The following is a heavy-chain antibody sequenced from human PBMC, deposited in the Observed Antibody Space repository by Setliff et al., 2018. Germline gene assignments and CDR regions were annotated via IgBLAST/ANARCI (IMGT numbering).Heavy chain of an antibody. D-gene: IGHD2-21*01. CDR1: GGSIDSSF. J-gene: IGHJ6*02. Sequence: SETLSLTCTVSGGSIDSSFWNWIRQSPEKGLEWIGYKSTRGDTNSNPSLRSRLTMSVDTSKSQFSLNLTSVTAADTAVYYCAKEYVVIQFVTNVHNHYGMDVWGQGTTVTVSS. CDR3: AKEYVVIQFVTNVHNHYGMDV. V-gene: IGHV4-59*01. CDR2: KSTRGDT.